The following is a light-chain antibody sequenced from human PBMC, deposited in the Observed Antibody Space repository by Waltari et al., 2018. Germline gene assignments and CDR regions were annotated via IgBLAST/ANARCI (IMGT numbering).Light chain of an antibody. Sequence: QSVLTQPPSASGTPGQRVTISCSGSSSSIGSNTVNGYQQLPGTAPKLLIYTRNERPSGVPDRFAGSKSGTSASLAISGLQSEDEADYYCATWDDTLNGHWVFGGGTKLTVL. CDR3: ATWDDTLNGHWV. CDR1: SSSIGSNT. V-gene: IGLV1-44*01. J-gene: IGLJ3*02. CDR2: TRN.